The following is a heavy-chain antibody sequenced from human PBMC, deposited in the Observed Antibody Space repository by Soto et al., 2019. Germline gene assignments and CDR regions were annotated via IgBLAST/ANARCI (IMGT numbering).Heavy chain of an antibody. CDR3: ARGYSSSWYVNYYYGMDV. V-gene: IGHV3-11*05. J-gene: IGHJ6*02. Sequence: QVQLVESGGGLVKPGGSLRLSCAASGFTFSDYYMSWIRQAPGKGLEWVSYISRSSSYTNYADSVKGRFTISRDNAKNSLYLQMNSLRAEDTAVYYCARGYSSSWYVNYYYGMDVWGQGTTVTVSS. D-gene: IGHD6-13*01. CDR1: GFTFSDYY. CDR2: ISRSSSYT.